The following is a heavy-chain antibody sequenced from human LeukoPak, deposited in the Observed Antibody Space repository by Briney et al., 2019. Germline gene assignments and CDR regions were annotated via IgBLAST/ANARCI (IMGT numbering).Heavy chain of an antibody. CDR1: GFTFSSYA. CDR2: ISGSGGST. Sequence: GGSLTLSCAASGFTFSSYAMSWVRQAPGKGLEWVSAISGSGGSTYYADSVKGRFTISRDNSKNTLYLQMNSLRAGDTAVYYCAKTPSGCMHGSFDYWGEGTLVTVSS. CDR3: AKTPSGCMHGSFDY. V-gene: IGHV3-23*01. D-gene: IGHD3-22*01. J-gene: IGHJ4*02.